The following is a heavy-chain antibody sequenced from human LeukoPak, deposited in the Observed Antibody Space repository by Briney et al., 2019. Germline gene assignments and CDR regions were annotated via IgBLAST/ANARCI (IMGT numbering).Heavy chain of an antibody. V-gene: IGHV3-30*18. CDR3: AKDRADIVATMVVAVAGLYYYYGMDV. D-gene: IGHD5-12*01. J-gene: IGHJ6*04. CDR1: GFTFSSYG. Sequence: GRSLRLSCAASGFTFSSYGMHWVRQAPGKGLEWVAVISYDGSKKYYADSVKGRFTISRDNSKNTLYLQMNSLRAEDTAVYYCAKDRADIVATMVVAVAGLYYYYGMDVWGKGTTVTVSS. CDR2: ISYDGSKK.